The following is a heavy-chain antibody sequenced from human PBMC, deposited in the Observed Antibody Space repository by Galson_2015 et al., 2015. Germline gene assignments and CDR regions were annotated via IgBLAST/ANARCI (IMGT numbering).Heavy chain of an antibody. CDR3: AREPIVGYGRYNWFDP. CDR1: GGTFSSYA. D-gene: IGHD5-12*01. V-gene: IGHV1-69*13. J-gene: IGHJ5*02. Sequence: SVKVSCKASGGTFSSYAISWVRQAPGQGLEWMGGIIPIFGTANYAQKFQGRVTITADESTSTAYMELSSLRSEDTAVYYCAREPIVGYGRYNWFDPWGQGTLVTVSS. CDR2: IIPIFGTA.